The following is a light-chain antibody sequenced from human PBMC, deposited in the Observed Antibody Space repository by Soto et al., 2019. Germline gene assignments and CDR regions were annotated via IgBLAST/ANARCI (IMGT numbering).Light chain of an antibody. V-gene: IGKV1-5*03. J-gene: IGKJ1*01. Sequence: HMTQSPSTLSRSLGDRVTITCRDSQTISSWLAWYQQKTGKAPKILIYKESTLKSGVPSRCSGSGSGTELNLTISRLQPDDFATYYCQQYNSYQWTFGQGTQVDIK. CDR3: QQYNSYQWT. CDR1: QTISSW. CDR2: KES.